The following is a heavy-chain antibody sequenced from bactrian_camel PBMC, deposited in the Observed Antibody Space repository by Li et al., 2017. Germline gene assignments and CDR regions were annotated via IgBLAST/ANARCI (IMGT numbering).Heavy chain of an antibody. CDR3: AAASCPVYSDFAN. Sequence: HVQLVESGGGSVQTGGSLRLSCLASGYNPSTYCRGWFRQAPEAEREWVAFIDGDGDTKYADFVKGRFIISRDNAKTTLFLQMNNLGPEDTAMYYCAAASCPVYSDFANWGPGTQVTVS. V-gene: IGHV3S1*01. D-gene: IGHD4*01. CDR1: GYNPSTYC. J-gene: IGHJ4*01. CDR2: FIDGDGDT.